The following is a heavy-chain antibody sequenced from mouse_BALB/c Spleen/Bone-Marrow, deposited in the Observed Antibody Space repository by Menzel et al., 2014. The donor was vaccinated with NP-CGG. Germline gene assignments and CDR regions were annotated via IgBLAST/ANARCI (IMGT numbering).Heavy chain of an antibody. CDR3: ARRAYGSYGCPY. CDR1: GYTFTSXW. Sequence: QVQLQQSGAELAKPGASVKMSCKASGYTFTSXWXHWVKQRPGQGLEWIGYINPSTGYTEYNQNFKDKATLTADKSSSTAYMQRSSLTSEDSAVYYCARRAYGSYGCPYWGQGTLVTVSA. J-gene: IGHJ3*01. D-gene: IGHD1-1*01. CDR2: INPSTGYT. V-gene: IGHV1-7*01.